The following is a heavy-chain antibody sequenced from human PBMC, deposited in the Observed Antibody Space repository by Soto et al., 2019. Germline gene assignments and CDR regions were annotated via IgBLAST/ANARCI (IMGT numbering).Heavy chain of an antibody. D-gene: IGHD2-2*01. V-gene: IGHV3-21*01. CDR1: GFTFSSYS. J-gene: IGHJ6*02. CDR3: ASLPAADDYYYYYGMDV. CDR2: ISSSSSYI. Sequence: PGGSLRLSCAASGFTFSSYSMNWVRQAPGKGLEWVSSISSSSSYIYYADSVKGRFTISRDNAKNSLYLQMNSLRAEDTAVYYCASLPAADDYYYYYGMDVWGQGTTVTVSS.